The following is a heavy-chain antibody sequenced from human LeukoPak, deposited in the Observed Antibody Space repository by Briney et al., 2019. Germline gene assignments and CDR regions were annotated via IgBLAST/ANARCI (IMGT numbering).Heavy chain of an antibody. Sequence: ASVKVSCKASGGTFSSYAISRVRQAPGQGLEWMGRIIPIFGTANYAQKFQGRVTITTDESTSTAYMELSSLRSEDTAVYCCAGGPPSWYFDYWGQGTLVTVSS. CDR3: AGGPPSWYFDY. V-gene: IGHV1-69*05. CDR1: GGTFSSYA. D-gene: IGHD3-10*01. CDR2: IIPIFGTA. J-gene: IGHJ4*02.